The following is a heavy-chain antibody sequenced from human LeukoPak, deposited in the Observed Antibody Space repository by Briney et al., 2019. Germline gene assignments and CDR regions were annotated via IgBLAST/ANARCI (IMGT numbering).Heavy chain of an antibody. V-gene: IGHV3-30*04. CDR3: ARDPRGSGSYFVYGMDV. CDR2: ISYDGSNK. D-gene: IGHD3-10*01. J-gene: IGHJ6*04. Sequence: PGRSLRLSCAASGFTFSSYAMHWVRQAPGKGLEWVAVISYDGSNKYYADSVRGRFTISRDNSKNTLYLQMNSLRAEDTAVYYCARDPRGSGSYFVYGMDVWGKGTTVTVSS. CDR1: GFTFSSYA.